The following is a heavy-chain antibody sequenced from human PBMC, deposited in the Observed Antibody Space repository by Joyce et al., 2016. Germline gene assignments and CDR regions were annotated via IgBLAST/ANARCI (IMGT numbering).Heavy chain of an antibody. J-gene: IGHJ3*02. CDR1: GYTFTGYY. V-gene: IGHV1-2*02. CDR3: ARFSDAFDI. CDR2: ITPNNGDT. Sequence: QVQLLQSGAEVKKPGASVKVSCQVSGYTFTGYYLHWVRQAPGQGLEWVGWITPNNGDTSSAQKFQDRVTMTRDRSINTAYMELSGLRSDDTALYYCARFSDAFDIWGQGTMVTVSS.